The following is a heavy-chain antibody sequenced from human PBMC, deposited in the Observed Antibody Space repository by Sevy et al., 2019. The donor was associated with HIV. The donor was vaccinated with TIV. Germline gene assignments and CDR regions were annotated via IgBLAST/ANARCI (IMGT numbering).Heavy chain of an antibody. CDR2: ISESGGAT. J-gene: IGHJ3*01. CDR3: AKGRSWYDAFDV. V-gene: IGHV3-23*01. Sequence: GGSLRLSCAASGFTFRNYVMTWVRQAPGKGLEWVSGISESGGATYYADSVKGRFTISRDNSKNTLYLQMNSLRADDTAVYYCAKGRSWYDAFDVWGQGTMVTVSS. D-gene: IGHD6-13*01. CDR1: GFTFRNYV.